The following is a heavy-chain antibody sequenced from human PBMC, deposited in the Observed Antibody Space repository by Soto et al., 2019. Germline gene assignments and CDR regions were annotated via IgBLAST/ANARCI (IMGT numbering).Heavy chain of an antibody. J-gene: IGHJ2*01. D-gene: IGHD1-26*01. CDR2: IFHSGST. CDR3: AREGGSGSSDWYFNV. CDR1: GGSISSGGYS. V-gene: IGHV4-30-2*01. Sequence: QLQLQESGSGLVKPSQTLSLTCTVSGGSISSGGYSWSWLRQPPGKGLEWIGYIFHSGSTYYNPSLKSRVTISVDGSKNLFSLDLSSVTAADSAIYYCAREGGSGSSDWYFNVWGRGTLVTVSS.